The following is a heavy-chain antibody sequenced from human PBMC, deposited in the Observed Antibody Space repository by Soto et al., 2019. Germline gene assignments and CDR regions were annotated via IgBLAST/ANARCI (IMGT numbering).Heavy chain of an antibody. J-gene: IGHJ4*02. D-gene: IGHD6-13*01. V-gene: IGHV3-30*18. CDR1: GFTFSSYG. Sequence: QVQLVESGGGVVQPGRSLRLSCAASGFTFSSYGMHWVRQAPGKGLEWVAVISYDGSNKYYADSVKGRFTISRDNSKNTLYLQMNSLRAEDTAVYYCANGGGAAAAPHGNYWGQGTLVTVSS. CDR3: ANGGGAAAAPHGNY. CDR2: ISYDGSNK.